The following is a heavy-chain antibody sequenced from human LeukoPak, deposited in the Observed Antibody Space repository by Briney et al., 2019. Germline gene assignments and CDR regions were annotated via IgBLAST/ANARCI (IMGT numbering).Heavy chain of an antibody. CDR1: GGSFSGYY. V-gene: IGHV4-34*01. J-gene: IGHJ6*03. CDR2: INHSGST. CDR3: ARAYNWNYANYYYYMDV. Sequence: PSETLSLTCAVYGGSFSGYYWSWIRQPPGKGLEWIGEINHSGSTNYNPSLKSRVTISVDTSKNQFSLKLSSVTAADTAVYSCARAYNWNYANYYYYMDVSGKGTTVTVSS. D-gene: IGHD1-7*01.